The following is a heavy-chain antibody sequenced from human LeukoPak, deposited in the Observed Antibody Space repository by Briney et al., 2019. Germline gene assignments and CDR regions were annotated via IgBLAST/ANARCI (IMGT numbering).Heavy chain of an antibody. CDR3: ARHVVAVGFDY. D-gene: IGHD3-22*01. J-gene: IGHJ4*02. Sequence: GGSLRLSCAASGFTFSNHGMNWVRQAPGKGLEWVSGISPSGDITYYADSVKGRFTISRDNAKNSLYLQMNSLRAEDTAVYYCARHVVAVGFDYWGQGTLVTVSS. V-gene: IGHV3-23*01. CDR1: GFTFSNHG. CDR2: ISPSGDIT.